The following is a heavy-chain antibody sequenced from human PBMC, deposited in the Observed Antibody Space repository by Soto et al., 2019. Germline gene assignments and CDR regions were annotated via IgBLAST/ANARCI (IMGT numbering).Heavy chain of an antibody. CDR1: GDTFNSYD. CDR2: MDPSTGKT. Sequence: QVQLVQSGAEVKKPGASVKVSCKASGDTFNSYDITWLRQATGQGLEWMGWMDPSTGKTGYAQKFQGRVTMTRNTAISTAYMELSSLRSEDTAVYYCARGPGFSSSSWGQGTLVAVSS. D-gene: IGHD6-13*01. J-gene: IGHJ4*02. V-gene: IGHV1-8*01. CDR3: ARGPGFSSSS.